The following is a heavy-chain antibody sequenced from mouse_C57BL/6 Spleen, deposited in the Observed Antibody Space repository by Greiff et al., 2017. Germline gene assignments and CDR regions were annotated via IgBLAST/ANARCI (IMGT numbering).Heavy chain of an antibody. D-gene: IGHD1-1*01. J-gene: IGHJ1*03. CDR1: GYTFTGYW. V-gene: IGHV1-9*01. CDR3: ARKALYGSNSYWYFDV. Sequence: QVQLQQSGPELVKPGASVKLSCKATGYTFTGYWIEWVKQRPGHGLEWIGEILPGSGSTNYNEKFKGKATFTADTSSNTAYMQLSSLTTEDSAIYYCARKALYGSNSYWYFDVWGTGTTVTVSS. CDR2: ILPGSGST.